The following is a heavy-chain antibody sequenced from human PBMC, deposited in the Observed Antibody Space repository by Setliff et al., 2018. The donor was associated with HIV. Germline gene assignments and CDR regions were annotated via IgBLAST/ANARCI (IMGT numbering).Heavy chain of an antibody. D-gene: IGHD1-1*01. CDR3: VRAPPGIQLLASTNGPYYFDY. CDR1: GDSISSSNYY. V-gene: IGHV4-39*07. Sequence: LETLSLTCIVSGDSISSSNYYWGWIRQPPGKGLEWIGTMYYSGTTYYNPSLRSRITISVDTSKNQFFLNMTSVTAADTAVYYCVRAPPGIQLLASTNGPYYFDYWGHGTLVTVSS. J-gene: IGHJ4*01. CDR2: MYYSGTT.